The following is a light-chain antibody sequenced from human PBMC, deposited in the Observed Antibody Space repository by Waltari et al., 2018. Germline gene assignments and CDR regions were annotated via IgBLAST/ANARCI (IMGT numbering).Light chain of an antibody. V-gene: IGLV2-14*01. J-gene: IGLJ2*01. CDR3: SSYKTDRTVV. CDR1: STDIGAYSY. CDR2: DVF. Sequence: QSALTQPASVSGSPGQSITISCIGTSTDIGAYSYVSWYQQHPGKAPPLLIFDVFERPSVVSHRFSGSKSGNTASLTISVLQAEDEAEYFCSSYKTDRTVVFGGGTKVTVL.